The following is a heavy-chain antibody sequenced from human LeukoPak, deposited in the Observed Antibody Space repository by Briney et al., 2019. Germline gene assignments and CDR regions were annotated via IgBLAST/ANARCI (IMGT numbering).Heavy chain of an antibody. CDR1: GYTSPSQG. CDR2: ISAYNGNT. CDR3: ATGGGFWQQLVRSWLDP. Sequence: ASVKVSCKAYGYTSPSQGINWVRQAPGQGPEWMGWISAYNGNTDYGQKFQGRVTMAIDRSTNTAYMELRSLRSDDTAVYYCATGGGFWQQLVRSWLDPWGQGTLVTVST. D-gene: IGHD6-13*01. V-gene: IGHV1-18*01. J-gene: IGHJ5*02.